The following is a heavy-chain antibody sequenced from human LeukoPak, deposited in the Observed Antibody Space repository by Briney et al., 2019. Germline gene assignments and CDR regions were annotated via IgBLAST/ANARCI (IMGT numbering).Heavy chain of an antibody. Sequence: ASVNVSCKASGHTFTSYGIIWVRQPPGQGLAGMGGVSGYNANTNYAQKLQGGDTMTTDTSTSTAYMELRSLRSDDTAVYYCATAVAGSAQFDDWGQGTLVTVSS. CDR3: ATAVAGSAQFDD. CDR1: GHTFTSYG. D-gene: IGHD6-19*01. V-gene: IGHV1-18*01. CDR2: VSGYNANT. J-gene: IGHJ4*01.